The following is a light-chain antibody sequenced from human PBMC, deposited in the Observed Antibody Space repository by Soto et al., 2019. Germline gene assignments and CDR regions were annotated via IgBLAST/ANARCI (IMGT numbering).Light chain of an antibody. J-gene: IGKJ5*01. Sequence: EILLTQSPSTLSLSPGEGVTLSCRASQSIDTNWLAWYQQRPGQPPRLLIYGASSRATGIPDRFSGSGSGAGFTLTISSLEPEDFAVYYCQHYDRSPPVTFGQGTRLEIK. V-gene: IGKV3-20*01. CDR1: QSIDTNW. CDR2: GAS. CDR3: QHYDRSPPVT.